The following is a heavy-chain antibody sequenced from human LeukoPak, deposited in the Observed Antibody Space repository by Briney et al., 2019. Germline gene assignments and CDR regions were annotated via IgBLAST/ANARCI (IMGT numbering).Heavy chain of an antibody. D-gene: IGHD3-16*01. CDR1: GFTFSSYA. Sequence: GGSLRLSCAASGFTFSSYAMHWVRQAPGKGLERVAIISYDGSNKYYADSVKGRFTISRDSSKNTLYLQMNSLRAEDTAVYYCARETEGVDYWGQGTLVTVSS. V-gene: IGHV3-30-3*01. J-gene: IGHJ4*02. CDR2: ISYDGSNK. CDR3: ARETEGVDY.